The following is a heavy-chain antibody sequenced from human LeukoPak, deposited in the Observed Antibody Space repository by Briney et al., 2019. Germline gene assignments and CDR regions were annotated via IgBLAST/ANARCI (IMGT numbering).Heavy chain of an antibody. CDR1: GFTLSSYT. J-gene: IGHJ4*02. Sequence: PGGSLRLSCEASGFTLSSYTMHWVRHAPGKGLEYVSAISSNGGSTYYANSVKGRFTISRNNSKNTLYLQMGSLRAEDMAVYYCARWRHSSGYYYDEWGQGTLVTVSS. CDR3: ARWRHSSGYYYDE. D-gene: IGHD3-22*01. CDR2: ISSNGGST. V-gene: IGHV3-64*01.